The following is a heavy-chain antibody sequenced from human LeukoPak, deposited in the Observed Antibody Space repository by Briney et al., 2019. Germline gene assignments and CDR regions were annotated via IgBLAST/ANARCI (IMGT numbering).Heavy chain of an antibody. CDR2: ISGNGRST. Sequence: GGSLRLSCAASGFTFSSYAMSWVRQAPGKGLEWVSTISGNGRSTYYGDSVKGRFTISRDDSKNTLSLQMNSLRAEDTAVYYCAKEYYVLLVYALGGSFDYWGRGTLVTVSS. CDR1: GFTFSSYA. V-gene: IGHV3-23*01. J-gene: IGHJ4*02. CDR3: AKEYYVLLVYALGGSFDY. D-gene: IGHD2-8*02.